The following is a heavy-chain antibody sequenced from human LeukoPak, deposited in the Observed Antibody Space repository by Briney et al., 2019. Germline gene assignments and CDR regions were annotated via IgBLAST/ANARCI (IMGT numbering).Heavy chain of an antibody. D-gene: IGHD6-19*01. CDR1: GFTFDDYG. Sequence: GGSLRLSCAASGFTFDDYGMSWVRQAPGKGLEWVSGINWNGGRTVYAESVKGRFTISRDNAKNSLYLQMSSLRAEDTALYYCARARYSSGPFDSWGQGTLVTVPS. J-gene: IGHJ4*02. CDR2: INWNGGRT. CDR3: ARARYSSGPFDS. V-gene: IGHV3-20*04.